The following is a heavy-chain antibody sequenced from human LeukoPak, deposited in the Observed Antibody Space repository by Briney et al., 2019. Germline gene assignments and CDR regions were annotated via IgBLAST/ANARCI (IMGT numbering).Heavy chain of an antibody. Sequence: SETLPLTCTVSGGSISSTSYYWGWIRQPPGKGLEWVAMIYYSGSTYYNPSLKSRVSISVDTSKNQVSLKVSSVSATDTAVYYCARVGIPPNLYFDYWGQGTLVTVSS. V-gene: IGHV4-39*01. CDR3: ARVGIPPNLYFDY. CDR2: IYYSGST. D-gene: IGHD1-14*01. J-gene: IGHJ4*02. CDR1: GGSISSTSYY.